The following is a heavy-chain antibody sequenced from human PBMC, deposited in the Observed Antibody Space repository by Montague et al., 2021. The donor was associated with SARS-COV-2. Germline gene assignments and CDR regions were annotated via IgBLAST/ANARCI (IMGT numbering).Heavy chain of an antibody. CDR1: GGSFSNYY. J-gene: IGHJ3*02. CDR3: ARVRRPVVVPGAGPAGRAFDI. V-gene: IGHV4-34*01. CDR2: VNQSGTT. D-gene: IGHD2-2*01. Sequence: SETLSLTCAISGGSFSNYYWSWIRQPPGKGLEWIGEVNQSGTTIYNPSVKSGVTISEDTSKNQFYLRLNSVTAADTAVYYCARVRRPVVVPGAGPAGRAFDIWRQGTMVTVS.